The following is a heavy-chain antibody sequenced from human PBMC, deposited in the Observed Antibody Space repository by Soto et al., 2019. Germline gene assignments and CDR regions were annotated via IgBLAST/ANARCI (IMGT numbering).Heavy chain of an antibody. CDR2: IYYSRST. D-gene: IGHD3-22*01. V-gene: IGHV4-39*01. Sequence: SETLSLTCTVSGGSISSSSYYWGWIRQPPGKGLEWIGSIYYSRSTYYNPSLKSRVTISVDTSKNQCSLKLNSVTAADTAVYYCAGTFYYDNSGYPFWGQGTPVTVSS. J-gene: IGHJ4*02. CDR1: GGSISSSSYY. CDR3: AGTFYYDNSGYPF.